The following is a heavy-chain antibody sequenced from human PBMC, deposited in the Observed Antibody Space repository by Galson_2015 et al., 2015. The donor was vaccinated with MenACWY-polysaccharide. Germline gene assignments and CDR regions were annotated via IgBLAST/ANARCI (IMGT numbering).Heavy chain of an antibody. D-gene: IGHD3-3*01. Sequence: SLRLSCAASGFTFSSYAMSWVRQAPGKGLEWVSAIRSGGTNTYYADSVKGLFTISSDNSKKTLYLQMNSLRAEDTAVYYCAKDSTDFWSVAGRFDYWGQGTLVTVSS. CDR2: IRSGGTNT. CDR1: GFTFSSYA. V-gene: IGHV3-23*01. J-gene: IGHJ4*02. CDR3: AKDSTDFWSVAGRFDY.